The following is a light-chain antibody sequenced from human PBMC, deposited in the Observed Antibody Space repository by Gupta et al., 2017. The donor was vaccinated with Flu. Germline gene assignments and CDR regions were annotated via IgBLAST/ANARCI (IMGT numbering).Light chain of an antibody. J-gene: IGKJ4*01. CDR2: GAS. CDR1: QSVTSNY. Sequence: EIVLTQSPGTLSLSPGERVTLSCRASQSVTSNYLAWYQQKPGQPPRLLIYGASSRATGIPDRFSGSVSGTEFTLIISRLEPEDFAVYFCQQEGSSPLTFGGGTKVEIK. V-gene: IGKV3-20*01. CDR3: QQEGSSPLT.